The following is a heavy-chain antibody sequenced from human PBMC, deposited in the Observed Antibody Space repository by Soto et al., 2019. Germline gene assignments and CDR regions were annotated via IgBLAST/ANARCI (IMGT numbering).Heavy chain of an antibody. Sequence: QVQLVQSGAEVKKPGASVKVSCKASGYTFTSYAMHWVRQAPGHRLEWMGWINAGNGNTKYSQKFQGRVTITRDTAARTAYMGLSSLRSEDTAVYYCARVREHLGPMYYAFDIWGQGTMVTVSS. J-gene: IGHJ3*02. D-gene: IGHD2-8*01. CDR1: GYTFTSYA. CDR3: ARVREHLGPMYYAFDI. CDR2: INAGNGNT. V-gene: IGHV1-3*01.